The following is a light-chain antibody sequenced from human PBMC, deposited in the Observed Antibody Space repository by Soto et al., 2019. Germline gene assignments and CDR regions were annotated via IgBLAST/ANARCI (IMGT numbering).Light chain of an antibody. CDR3: QQYGSSLRT. CDR1: QSVSSSY. Sequence: EIVVTQSPGTLSLSPGERGTLSCRASQSVSSSYLAWYQQKPGQAPRLLIYGASSRANGIPDRFSGRGSGTDFTLTISRLEPEDFAVYYCQQYGSSLRTFGQGTKVEIK. V-gene: IGKV3-20*01. J-gene: IGKJ1*01. CDR2: GAS.